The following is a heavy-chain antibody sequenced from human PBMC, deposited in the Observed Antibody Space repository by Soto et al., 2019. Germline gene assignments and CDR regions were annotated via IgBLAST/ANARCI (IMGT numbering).Heavy chain of an antibody. CDR2: IYWNDDK. V-gene: IGHV2-5*01. D-gene: IGHD2-2*01. Sequence: QITLKESGPTLVKPTQPLTLTCTFSVFSLSTSGVGVGWIRQPPGKALEWLALIYWNDDKRYSPSLKSRLTITKDTSKNQVVLTMTNMDPVDTATYYCAHSVPAANSEWFDPWGQGTLVTVSS. J-gene: IGHJ5*02. CDR1: VFSLSTSGVG. CDR3: AHSVPAANSEWFDP.